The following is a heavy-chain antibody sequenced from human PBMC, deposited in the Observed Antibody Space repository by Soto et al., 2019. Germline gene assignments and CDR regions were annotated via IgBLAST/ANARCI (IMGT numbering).Heavy chain of an antibody. Sequence: GSLRISCVASGFTFSSYGMHWVRQAPGKGLEWVAIISYDGSNTYYADSVKGRFTISGDNSKNTLYLQMNSLRAEDTSVYYCAKEGGLSGSYYISSSYYFDYWGQGT. CDR3: AKEGGLSGSYYISSSYYFDY. CDR2: ISYDGSNT. V-gene: IGHV3-30*18. CDR1: GFTFSSYG. J-gene: IGHJ4*02. D-gene: IGHD1-26*01.